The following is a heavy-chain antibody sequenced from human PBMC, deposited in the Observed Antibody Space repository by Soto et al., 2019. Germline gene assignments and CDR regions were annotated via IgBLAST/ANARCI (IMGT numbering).Heavy chain of an antibody. CDR2: ISAYNGDT. CDR3: ARDLSYYLDSSDRPGAFDI. CDR1: GYTFTNYG. V-gene: IGHV1-18*04. Sequence: QVQLVQSGAEVKKPGASVKVSCKASGYTFTNYGISWVRQAPGQGLEWMGWISAYNGDTNYAQKLQGRVTMTTDTSTSTADMELRSLRSDDTAVYYCARDLSYYLDSSDRPGAFDIWGRGTMVTVSS. J-gene: IGHJ3*02. D-gene: IGHD3-22*01.